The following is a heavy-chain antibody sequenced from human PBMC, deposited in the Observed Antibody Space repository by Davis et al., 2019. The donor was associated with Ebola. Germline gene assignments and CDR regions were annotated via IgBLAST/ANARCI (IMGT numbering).Heavy chain of an antibody. D-gene: IGHD5-18*01. Sequence: PSETLSLTCTVSGGSISSSDYYWSWIRQPPEKGLEWIGYIYYSGTTYYNPSLKNRITLSVDTSKNQFSLELRSVTAADTAVYYCARGNSGSTYGYFQYWGQGTLVTVSS. J-gene: IGHJ4*02. V-gene: IGHV4-30-4*01. CDR2: IYYSGTT. CDR3: ARGNSGSTYGYFQY. CDR1: GGSISSSDYY.